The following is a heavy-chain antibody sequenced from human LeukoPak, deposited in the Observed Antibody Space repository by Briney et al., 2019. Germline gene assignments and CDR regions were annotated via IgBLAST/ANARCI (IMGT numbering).Heavy chain of an antibody. CDR2: IYYSGST. J-gene: IGHJ3*02. CDR3: ARDHSDFWSGYCTDHRAFDI. V-gene: IGHV4-30-4*08. D-gene: IGHD3-3*01. Sequence: PSETLSLTCTVSGGSISSGDYYWSWIRQPPGKGLEWIGYIYYSGSTYYNPSLKRRVTISVHTSKNQFSLKLSSVTAADTAVYYCARDHSDFWSGYCTDHRAFDIWGQGTMVTVSS. CDR1: GGSISSGDYY.